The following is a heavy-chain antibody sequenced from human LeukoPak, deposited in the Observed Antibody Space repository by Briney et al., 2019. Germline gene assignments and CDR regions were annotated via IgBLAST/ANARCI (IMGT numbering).Heavy chain of an antibody. J-gene: IGHJ4*02. D-gene: IGHD3-10*01. Sequence: GGSLRLSCAASGFTFSNVWMSWVRQAPGKGLEWVSRIKSKTDGGTVDYAAPVKGRFTISRDDLKNTLYLEMNSLKTEDTAVYYCTKDHGSGSYYFDYWGQGTLVTVSS. CDR1: GFTFSNVW. CDR3: TKDHGSGSYYFDY. CDR2: IKSKTDGGTV. V-gene: IGHV3-15*01.